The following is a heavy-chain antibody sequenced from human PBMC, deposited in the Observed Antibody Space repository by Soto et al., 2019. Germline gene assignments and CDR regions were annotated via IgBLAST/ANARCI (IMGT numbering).Heavy chain of an antibody. V-gene: IGHV1-69*06. D-gene: IGHD3-10*01. CDR3: ARGLGELAYYYGMDV. CDR1: GGTFSSYA. CDR2: IIPVFGTA. J-gene: IGHJ6*02. Sequence: QVQLVQSGAEVKKPGSSVKVSCKASGGTFSSYAISWVRQAPGQGLEWMGGIIPVFGTANYAQKFQGRVTITADRSTSTAYMDMSSLRSDDTAVYYCARGLGELAYYYGMDVWGQGTTVTVSS.